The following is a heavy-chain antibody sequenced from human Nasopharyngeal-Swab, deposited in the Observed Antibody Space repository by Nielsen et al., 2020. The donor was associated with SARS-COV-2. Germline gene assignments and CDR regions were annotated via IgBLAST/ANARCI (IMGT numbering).Heavy chain of an antibody. D-gene: IGHD6-19*01. CDR2: IYPGDSDT. V-gene: IGHV5-51*01. Sequence: KVSRKGSGYSFTSYWIGWVRQMPGKGLEWMGIIYPGDSDTRYSPSFQGQVTISADKSISTAYLQWSSLKASDTAMYYCARPLKQWLGGDAFDIWGQGTMVTVSS. CDR1: GYSFTSYW. J-gene: IGHJ3*02. CDR3: ARPLKQWLGGDAFDI.